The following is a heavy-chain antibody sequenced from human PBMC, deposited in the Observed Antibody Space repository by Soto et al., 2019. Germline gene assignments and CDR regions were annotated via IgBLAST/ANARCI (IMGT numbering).Heavy chain of an antibody. CDR3: AKDRTVAARNFDY. D-gene: IGHD6-25*01. CDR1: GFAFSNYA. V-gene: IGHV3-23*01. Sequence: EVQLLESGGGLVQPGGSLRLSCASSGFAFSNYAMHLVRQAPGKGLEWVSSISTSIDATYYAEPVKGRFTISRDDSKNTLYLQMNSLRAEDSAVYYCAKDRTVAARNFDYWGQGTQVTVSS. CDR2: ISTSIDAT. J-gene: IGHJ4*02.